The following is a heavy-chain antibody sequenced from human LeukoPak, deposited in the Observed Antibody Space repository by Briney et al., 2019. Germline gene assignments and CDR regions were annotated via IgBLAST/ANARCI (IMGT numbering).Heavy chain of an antibody. CDR1: GFTFTSSA. V-gene: IGHV1-58*02. J-gene: IGHJ4*02. D-gene: IGHD6-13*01. CDR3: AASDSSSWFRTFDY. Sequence: ASVKVSCKASGFTFTSSAMQWVRQARGQRLEWIGWIVVGSGNTNYAQKFQERVTITRDMSTGTAYMELSSLRSEDTAVYYCAASDSSSWFRTFDYWGQGTLVTVSS. CDR2: IVVGSGNT.